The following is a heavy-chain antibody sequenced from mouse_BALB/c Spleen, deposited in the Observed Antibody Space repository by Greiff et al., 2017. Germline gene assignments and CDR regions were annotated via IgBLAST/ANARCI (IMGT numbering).Heavy chain of an antibody. J-gene: IGHJ3*01. V-gene: IGHV2-9*02. CDR2: IWAGGST. D-gene: IGHD2-4*01. Sequence: QVQLKESGPGLVAPSQSLSITCTVSGFSLTSYGVHWVRQPPGKGLEWLGVIWAGGSTNYNSALMSRLSISKDNSKSQVFLKMNSLQTDDTAMYYCAREDDYVPFAYWGQGTLVTVSA. CDR3: AREDDYVPFAY. CDR1: GFSLTSYG.